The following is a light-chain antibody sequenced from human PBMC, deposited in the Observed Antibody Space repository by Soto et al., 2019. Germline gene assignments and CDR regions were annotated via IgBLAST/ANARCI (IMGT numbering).Light chain of an antibody. CDR1: QTIRTW. CDR2: KAS. CDR3: QQYNSYPWT. J-gene: IGKJ1*01. Sequence: DIQMTQSPSTLSASVGDRVIMTCRASQTIRTWLAWYQQKPGKAPKLLIYKASSLESGVRSRFSGSGSGTEFTLTISSLQPDDFATYYCQQYNSYPWTFGQGTKVEIK. V-gene: IGKV1-5*03.